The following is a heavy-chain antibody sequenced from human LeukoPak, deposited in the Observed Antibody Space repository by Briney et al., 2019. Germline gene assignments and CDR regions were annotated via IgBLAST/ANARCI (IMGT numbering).Heavy chain of an antibody. D-gene: IGHD2-2*01. V-gene: IGHV4-34*01. Sequence: SETLSLTCAVYGESFSDYYWTWIRQPPGKGLEWIGEINHSGSTNYNPSLKSRVTISVDTSKNQFSLKLSSVTAADTAVYYCARRGVVPAARRQFDYWGQGTLVTVSS. CDR3: ARRGVVPAARRQFDY. CDR1: GESFSDYY. CDR2: INHSGST. J-gene: IGHJ4*02.